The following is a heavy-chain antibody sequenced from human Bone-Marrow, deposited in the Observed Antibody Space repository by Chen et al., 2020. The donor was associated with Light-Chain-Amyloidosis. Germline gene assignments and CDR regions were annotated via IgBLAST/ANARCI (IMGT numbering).Heavy chain of an antibody. D-gene: IGHD5-12*01. CDR3: ARRRDGYNFDY. CDR2: IYPDDSDA. CDR1: GYTFPTYL. V-gene: IGHV5-51*01. J-gene: IGHJ4*02. Sequence: EVQMEQSGPEVKKPGESLKISCKGSGYTFPTYLIGRVRQMPGKGLEWMGVIYPDDSDARYSPSLEGQVTISADKSITTAYLQWRSLKASDTAMYYCARRRDGYNFDYWGQGTLVTVSS.